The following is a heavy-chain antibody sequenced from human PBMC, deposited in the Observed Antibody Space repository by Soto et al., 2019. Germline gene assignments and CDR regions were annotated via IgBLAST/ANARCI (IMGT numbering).Heavy chain of an antibody. CDR1: GFSVSNSGVG. V-gene: IGHV2-5*02. J-gene: IGHJ6*02. D-gene: IGHD2-15*01. CDR2: IYWDDDK. Sequence: QITLKESGRTLVKPTQTLTLTCAFSGFSVSNSGVGVAWIRQPPGKALEWLALIYWDDDKRYSAFLQSRVTITKDTSKNQVVLTMTNMDPVDTATYYCAHKGGRGAGMDVWGQGTTVTVSS. CDR3: AHKGGRGAGMDV.